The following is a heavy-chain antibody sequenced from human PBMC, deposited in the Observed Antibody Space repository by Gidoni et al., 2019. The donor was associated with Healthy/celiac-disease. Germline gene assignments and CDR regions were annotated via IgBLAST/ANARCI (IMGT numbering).Heavy chain of an antibody. CDR1: GFTFTSYA. Sequence: QLQLVASGGGVVQPGRSLRLACAPFGFTFTSYAMHWVRQAPGKGLEWVAVISYDGSNKYYADSVKGRFTIARDNSKNTLYLQMNSLRAEDTAVYYCARGGAVAGTLKYFQHWGQGTLVTVSS. D-gene: IGHD6-19*01. CDR3: ARGGAVAGTLKYFQH. J-gene: IGHJ1*01. V-gene: IGHV3-30*01. CDR2: ISYDGSNK.